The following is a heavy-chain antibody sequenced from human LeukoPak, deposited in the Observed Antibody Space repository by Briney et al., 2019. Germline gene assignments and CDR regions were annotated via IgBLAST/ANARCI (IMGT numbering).Heavy chain of an antibody. J-gene: IGHJ3*01. D-gene: IGHD2-15*01. V-gene: IGHV3-64*01. Sequence: PGGSLRLSCTASGFTFSDHAMHWVRQAPGKALEYVSSISTNGGDTKYVKSVKGRFTMSRDNSKDTLYLQMGSLRPDDMAIYYCARGVFYCSGGACYLDVFDVWGRGTIGIVSS. CDR1: GFTFSDHA. CDR3: ARGVFYCSGGACYLDVFDV. CDR2: ISTNGGDT.